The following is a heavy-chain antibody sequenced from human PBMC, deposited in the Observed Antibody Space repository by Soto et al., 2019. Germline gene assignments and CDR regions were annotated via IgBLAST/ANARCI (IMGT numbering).Heavy chain of an antibody. CDR3: ARDRGPMVVVLMAWFVP. CDR2: ISGSGNTI. V-gene: IGHV3-11*01. J-gene: IGHJ5*01. Sequence: KPGGSLRLSCAASGLSFRDYYMSWIRQAPGKGLEWISYISGSGNTIYYADSVKGRFIISRDNAKNSLFVQLNIPIADVTAVYYCARDRGPMVVVLMAWFVPWGPGALVNVSS. D-gene: IGHD2-15*01. CDR1: GLSFRDYY.